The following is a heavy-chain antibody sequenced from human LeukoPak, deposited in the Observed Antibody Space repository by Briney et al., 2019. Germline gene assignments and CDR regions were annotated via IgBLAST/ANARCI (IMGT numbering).Heavy chain of an antibody. V-gene: IGHV1-69*13. CDR1: GGTFSSYA. CDR3: ARGYYDSSGYPSFDY. Sequence: VASVKVSCKASGGTFSSYAISWVRQAPGQGLEWMGGIIPIFGTVNYAQKFQGRVTITADESTSTAYMELSSLRSEDTAVYYCARGYYDSSGYPSFDYWGQGTLVTVSS. J-gene: IGHJ4*02. D-gene: IGHD3-22*01. CDR2: IIPIFGTV.